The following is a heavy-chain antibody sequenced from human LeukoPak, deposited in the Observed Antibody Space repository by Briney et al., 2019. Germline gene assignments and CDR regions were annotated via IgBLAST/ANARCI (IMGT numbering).Heavy chain of an antibody. D-gene: IGHD3-10*01. CDR2: IYHSGST. Sequence: SETLSLTCTVSGYSISSGYYWGWIRQPPGKGLEWIGSIYHSGSTYYNPSLKSRVTISVDTSKNQFSLKLSSVTAADTAVYYCARDAGGSGSYYNDYWGQGTLVTVSS. CDR3: ARDAGGSGSYYNDY. J-gene: IGHJ4*02. CDR1: GYSISSGYY. V-gene: IGHV4-38-2*02.